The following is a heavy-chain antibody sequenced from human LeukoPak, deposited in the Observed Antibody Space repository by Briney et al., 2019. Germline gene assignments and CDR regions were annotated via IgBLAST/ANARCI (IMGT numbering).Heavy chain of an antibody. D-gene: IGHD2-2*01. CDR1: GFTFSSYA. J-gene: IGHJ4*02. Sequence: GGSLRLSCAASGFTFSSYAMHWVRQAPGKGLEWVAVISYDGSNKYYADSVKGRFTISRDNSKNTLYLQMNSLRAEDTAVYYCARSIVVVPAAIGGLFDYWGQGTLVTVSS. V-gene: IGHV3-30-3*01. CDR2: ISYDGSNK. CDR3: ARSIVVVPAAIGGLFDY.